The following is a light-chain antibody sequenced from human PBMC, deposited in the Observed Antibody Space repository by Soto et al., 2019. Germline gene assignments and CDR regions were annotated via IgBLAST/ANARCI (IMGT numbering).Light chain of an antibody. CDR3: QQYNNCRCT. V-gene: IGKV3-15*01. Sequence: EIVMTQSPATLSVSQGERATRSCRSSQSVNSNLAWYQQTPGQAPRLLIYGATTRATGIPARCSGSGSGRAFTLTISSLPSSEFAVYDCQQYNNCRCTFGPGTKVDIK. J-gene: IGKJ3*01. CDR1: QSVNSN. CDR2: GAT.